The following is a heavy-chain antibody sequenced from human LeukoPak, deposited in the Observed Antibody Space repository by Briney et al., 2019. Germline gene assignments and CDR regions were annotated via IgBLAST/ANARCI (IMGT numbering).Heavy chain of an antibody. D-gene: IGHD6-13*01. J-gene: IGHJ4*02. V-gene: IGHV3-23*01. Sequence: GGSLRPSCAASGFMFSSYAMSCVRHAPGKGLEWVSAISGSGGSTYYADSVKGRCTISRDNSKNTLYLQINSLRAEDTAVYYCAKVYSSSWYVPITWGQGTLVTVSS. CDR3: AKVYSSSWYVPIT. CDR2: ISGSGGST. CDR1: GFMFSSYA.